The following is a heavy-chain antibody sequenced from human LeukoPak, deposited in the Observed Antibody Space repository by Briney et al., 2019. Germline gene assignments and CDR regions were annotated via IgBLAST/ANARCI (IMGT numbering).Heavy chain of an antibody. J-gene: IGHJ3*02. CDR3: ARASSSWYDAFDI. CDR1: GFTVSSNY. V-gene: IGHV3-53*01. Sequence: GGSLRLSCAASGFTVSSNYMSWVRQAPGKGLEWVSVIYSGGSTYYADSVKGRFTISRDNAKNSLYLQMNSLRAEDTAVYYCARASSSWYDAFDIWGQGTMVTVSS. D-gene: IGHD6-13*01. CDR2: IYSGGST.